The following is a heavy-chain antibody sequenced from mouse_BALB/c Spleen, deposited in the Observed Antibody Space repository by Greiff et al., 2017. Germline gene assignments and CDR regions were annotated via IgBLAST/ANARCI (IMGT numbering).Heavy chain of an antibody. V-gene: IGHV14-4*02. Sequence: EVQLQQSGAELVRSGASVKLSCTASGFNIKDYYMHWVKQRPEQGLEWIGWIDPENGDTEYAPKFQGKATMTADTSSNTAYLQLSSLTSEDTAVYYCNPLSTVEAGDYWGQGTTLTVSS. J-gene: IGHJ2*01. D-gene: IGHD1-1*01. CDR2: IDPENGDT. CDR1: GFNIKDYY. CDR3: NPLSTVEAGDY.